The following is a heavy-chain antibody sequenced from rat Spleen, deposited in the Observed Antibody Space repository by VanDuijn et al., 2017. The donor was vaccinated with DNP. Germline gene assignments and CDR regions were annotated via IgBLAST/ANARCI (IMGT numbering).Heavy chain of an antibody. D-gene: IGHD1-11*01. CDR3: ARAGWHGWLAY. Sequence: EVKLVESGGGLVQPGRALKLSCAASGFNLNDYWMGWVRQAPGKGLEWIVEINKDSITINYNPSLKDKFTISRDNAQNTLYLQMSKLGSEDTATYYCARAGWHGWLAYWGQGTLVTVSS. J-gene: IGHJ3*01. CDR2: INKDSITI. CDR1: GFNLNDYW. V-gene: IGHV4-2*01.